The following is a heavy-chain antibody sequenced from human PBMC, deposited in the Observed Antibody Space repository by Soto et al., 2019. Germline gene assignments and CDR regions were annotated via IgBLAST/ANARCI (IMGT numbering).Heavy chain of an antibody. CDR3: VREGRGSFDF. D-gene: IGHD5-12*01. Sequence: WGSLRLSCAASGFIFANYAISCVRQAPWKWLEWVSVIGGRGNSAYYADSVQGRFTISRDNSKNTLSLQMSSLTADDTAIYYCVREGRGSFDFWGRGTMVTVSS. J-gene: IGHJ3*01. V-gene: IGHV3-23*01. CDR1: GFIFANYA. CDR2: IGGRGNSA.